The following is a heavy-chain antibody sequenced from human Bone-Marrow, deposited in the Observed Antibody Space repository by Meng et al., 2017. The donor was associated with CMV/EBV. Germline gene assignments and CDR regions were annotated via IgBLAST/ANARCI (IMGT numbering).Heavy chain of an antibody. D-gene: IGHD2-15*01. CDR2: MNPNSGNT. CDR3: ARTRIEVEPDGTKIKYYNYGMDV. Sequence: ASVKVSCKASGDTFTTYDINWGRQATGQGLEWMGWMNPNSGNTGYAQKFQGRVTMTRVTSISKAYMELRSLTSDDTAVYYCARTRIEVEPDGTKIKYYNYGMDVWGQGTTVTVFS. V-gene: IGHV1-8*01. CDR1: GDTFTTYD. J-gene: IGHJ6*02.